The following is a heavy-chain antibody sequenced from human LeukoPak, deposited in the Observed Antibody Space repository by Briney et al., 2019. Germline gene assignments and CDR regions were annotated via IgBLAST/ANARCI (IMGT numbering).Heavy chain of an antibody. CDR1: GDSMSSYY. CDR3: ARDASHDSSGFDY. CDR2: IFYSGGT. J-gene: IGHJ4*02. V-gene: IGHV4-59*01. D-gene: IGHD3-22*01. Sequence: LETLSLTCTVSGDSMSSYYWSWIRQSPGRGLEWIGFIFYSGGTDYNPSLESRVTISVDTSKKQFSLKLRSVTAADTAVYYCARDASHDSSGFDYWGQGTLVTVSS.